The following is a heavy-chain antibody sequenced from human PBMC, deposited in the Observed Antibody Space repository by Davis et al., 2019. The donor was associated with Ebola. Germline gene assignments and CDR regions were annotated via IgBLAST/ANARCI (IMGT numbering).Heavy chain of an antibody. CDR1: DGSFSGYY. CDR3: ARRDGYAPPRY. V-gene: IGHV4-34*01. J-gene: IGHJ4*02. Sequence: MPGGSLRLSCAVYDGSFSGYYWSWIRQPPGKGLEWIGEINHSGSTNYNPSLKSRVTISVDTSENQFSLKLSSVTAADTAVYYCARRDGYAPPRYWGQGTLVTVSS. D-gene: IGHD5-24*01. CDR2: INHSGST.